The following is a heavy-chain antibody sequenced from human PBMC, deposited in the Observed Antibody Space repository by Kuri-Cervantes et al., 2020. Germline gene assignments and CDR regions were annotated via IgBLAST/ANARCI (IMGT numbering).Heavy chain of an antibody. V-gene: IGHV3-9*01. CDR1: GFTFDDYA. CDR2: ISWNSGSI. J-gene: IGHJ5*02. CDR3: ARVRSYLRRSPRENWFDP. Sequence: LSLTCAASGFTFDDYAMHWVRQAPGKGLEWVSGISWNSGSIGYADSVKGRFTISRDNAKNSLYLQMNSLRAEDTALYYCARVRSYLRRSPRENWFDPWGQGTLVTVPS. D-gene: IGHD3-10*01.